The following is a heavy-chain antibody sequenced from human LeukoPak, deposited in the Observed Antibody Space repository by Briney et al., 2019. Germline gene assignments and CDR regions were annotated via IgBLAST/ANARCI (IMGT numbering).Heavy chain of an antibody. CDR2: ISGSGGST. CDR1: GFTFSSYG. CDR3: AKDSREYYYDSSGYYERTDFDY. D-gene: IGHD3-22*01. Sequence: PGGTLRLSCAASGFTFSSYGMSWVRQAPGKGLEWVSAISGSGGSTYYADSVKGRFTISRDNSKNTLYLQMNSLRAEDTAVYYCAKDSREYYYDSSGYYERTDFDYWGQGTLVTVSS. J-gene: IGHJ4*02. V-gene: IGHV3-23*01.